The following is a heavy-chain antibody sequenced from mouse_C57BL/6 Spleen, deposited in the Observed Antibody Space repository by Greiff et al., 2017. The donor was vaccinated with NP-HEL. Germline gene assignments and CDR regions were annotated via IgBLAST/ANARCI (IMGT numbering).Heavy chain of an antibody. V-gene: IGHV1-9*01. CDR1: GYTFTGYW. CDR2: ILPGSGST. J-gene: IGHJ3*01. Sequence: VQLQQSGAELMKPGASVKLSCKATGYTFTGYWIEWVKQRPGHGLEWIGEILPGSGSTNYNEKFKGKATFTADTSSNTAYMQLSSPTTEDSAIYYCARNGYDGAWFAYWGQGTLVTVSA. CDR3: ARNGYDGAWFAY. D-gene: IGHD2-2*01.